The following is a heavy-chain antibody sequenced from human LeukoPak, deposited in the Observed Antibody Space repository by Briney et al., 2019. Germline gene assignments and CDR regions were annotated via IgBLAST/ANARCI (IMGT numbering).Heavy chain of an antibody. CDR1: GGSISSSHYY. D-gene: IGHD3-10*01. CDR3: ARDPLTMVRGVPYYYYYMDV. Sequence: PSETLSLTCTVSGGSISSSHYYWGWIRQPPGKGLEWIGSIYYTGSTYYNPSLKSRVTISVDTSKNQFSLRLSSVTAADTAVYYCARDPLTMVRGVPYYYYYMDVWGKGTTVTVSS. CDR2: IYYTGST. J-gene: IGHJ6*03. V-gene: IGHV4-39*07.